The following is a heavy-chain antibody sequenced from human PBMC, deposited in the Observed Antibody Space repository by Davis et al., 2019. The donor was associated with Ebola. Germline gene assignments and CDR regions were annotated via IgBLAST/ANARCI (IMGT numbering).Heavy chain of an antibody. J-gene: IGHJ5*02. V-gene: IGHV3-66*01. CDR2: IYSGGST. CDR3: AKVGGIPGWFDP. CDR1: GFTFSDYY. Sequence: GESLKISCAASGFTFSDYYMSWIRQAPGKGLEWVSVIYSGGSTYYADSVKGRFTISRDNAKNSLYLQMNSLRAEDTAVYYCAKVGGIPGWFDPWGQGTLVTVSS. D-gene: IGHD3-16*01.